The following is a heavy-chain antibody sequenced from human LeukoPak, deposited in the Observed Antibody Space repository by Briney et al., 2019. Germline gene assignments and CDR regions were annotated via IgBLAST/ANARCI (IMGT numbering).Heavy chain of an antibody. CDR1: GGSFSGYY. J-gene: IGHJ4*02. D-gene: IGHD3-10*02. CDR3: ARGGVRPGDY. V-gene: IGHV4-34*01. CDR2: INHSGST. Sequence: SETLSLTCAVSGGSFSGYYWSWIRQPPGKGLEWIGEINHSGSTNYNPSLKSRVTISVDTSKNQFSLKLSSVTAADTAVYYCARGGVRPGDYWGQGTLVTVSS.